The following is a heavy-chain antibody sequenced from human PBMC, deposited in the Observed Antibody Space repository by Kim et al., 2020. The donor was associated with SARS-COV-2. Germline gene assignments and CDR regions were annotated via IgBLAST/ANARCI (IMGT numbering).Heavy chain of an antibody. CDR2: IYNSGST. Sequence: SETLSLTCTVSGGSISSYYWSWIRQPPGKGLEWIWYIYNSGSTNYNPSLKSRVTISVDTSKNQFSLELSSVTAADTAVYYCARVPGNWFDPWGQGTLVTVSS. CDR3: ARVPGNWFDP. CDR1: GGSISSYY. V-gene: IGHV4-59*13. J-gene: IGHJ5*02.